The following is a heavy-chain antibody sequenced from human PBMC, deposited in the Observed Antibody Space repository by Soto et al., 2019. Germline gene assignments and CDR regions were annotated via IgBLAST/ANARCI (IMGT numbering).Heavy chain of an antibody. D-gene: IGHD2-2*01. CDR1: GYIFINYG. CDR3: ARDEVPAANWLDR. V-gene: IGHV1-18*01. CDR2: ISGYNGNT. J-gene: IGHJ5*02. Sequence: AAVKVSCKASGYIFINYGITWVRQAPGQGLEWMGWISGYNGNTKYADKLQGRVTMTTDTSTTTAYMELRSLRSDDTAVYYCARDEVPAANWLDRWGQGTMVTVSS.